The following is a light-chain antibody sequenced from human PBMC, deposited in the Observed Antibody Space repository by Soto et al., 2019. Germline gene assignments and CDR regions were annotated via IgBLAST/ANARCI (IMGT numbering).Light chain of an antibody. J-gene: IGLJ1*01. CDR1: SSSIGSNS. Sequence: QSVPTQPPSASGTPGQRVTISCSGSSSSIGSNSVYWYQHLPGTAPQLLIYYNSQRPSGVPDRFSGSKSGTSASLAISGLRSEDEADYYCATWDDSLSGYVFGTGTKVTVL. V-gene: IGLV1-47*02. CDR3: ATWDDSLSGYV. CDR2: YNS.